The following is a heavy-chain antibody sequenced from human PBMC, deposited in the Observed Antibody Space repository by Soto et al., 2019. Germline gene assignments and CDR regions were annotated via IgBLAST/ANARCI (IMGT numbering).Heavy chain of an antibody. CDR1: GYTFTSHA. CDR2: INTGNGNT. Sequence: QVQLVQSGAEVKKPGASVKVSCKASGYTFTSHAMHWVRQAPGQRLEWMGWINTGNGNTKYSQKFQGRVTITRDTSASTAYMELSSLRSEDTAVYYCAREGGSGSYQEGIDVWGQGTTVTVSS. J-gene: IGHJ6*02. CDR3: AREGGSGSYQEGIDV. D-gene: IGHD3-10*01. V-gene: IGHV1-3*04.